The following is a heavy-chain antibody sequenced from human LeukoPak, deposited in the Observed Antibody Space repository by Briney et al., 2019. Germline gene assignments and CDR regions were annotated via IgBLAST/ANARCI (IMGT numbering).Heavy chain of an antibody. CDR1: GFTFDDYA. J-gene: IGHJ4*02. CDR2: ISWNSGSI. D-gene: IGHD3-22*01. Sequence: GGSLRLSCAASGFTFDDYAMHWVRHALGKGLEWVSGISWNSGSIGYADSVKGRLTISRDNAKNSLYLQMNSLRAEDTALYYCAKVIGYAESGYLTSAVDYWGQGTLVTVSS. V-gene: IGHV3-9*01. CDR3: AKVIGYAESGYLTSAVDY.